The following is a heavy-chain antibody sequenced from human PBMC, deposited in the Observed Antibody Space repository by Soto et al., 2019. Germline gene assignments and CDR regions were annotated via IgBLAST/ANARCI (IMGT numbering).Heavy chain of an antibody. V-gene: IGHV4-39*01. CDR1: GDSISSSNYF. CDR3: ASLRGYSGYDRGGYYYYGMDV. D-gene: IGHD5-12*01. J-gene: IGHJ6*02. Sequence: SETLSLTCTVSGDSISSSNYFWGWIRQPPGKGLEWIGTIFYSGSTYYNPSLKSRVTISVDTSKNQFSLKLSSVTAADTAVYYCASLRGYSGYDRGGYYYYGMDVWGQGTTVTVSS. CDR2: IFYSGST.